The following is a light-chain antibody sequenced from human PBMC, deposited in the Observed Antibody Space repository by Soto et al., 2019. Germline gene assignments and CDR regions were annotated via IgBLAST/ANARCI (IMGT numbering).Light chain of an antibody. CDR2: EVR. CDR3: SSYTTTSTLV. Sequence: QSALTQPASVSGSPGQSITISCTGTNRDVGSYNLVSWYQQRPGEAPKLIISEVRNRPSAISYRFIGSKSGNTASLTISGLQAEDEADYYCSSYTTTSTLVFGGGTKLTVL. CDR1: NRDVGSYNL. V-gene: IGLV2-14*01. J-gene: IGLJ3*02.